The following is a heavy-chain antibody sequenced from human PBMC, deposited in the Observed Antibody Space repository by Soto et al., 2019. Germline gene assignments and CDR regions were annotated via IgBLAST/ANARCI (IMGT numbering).Heavy chain of an antibody. J-gene: IGHJ4*02. V-gene: IGHV4-59*11. D-gene: IGHD7-27*01. Sequence: QVHLQESGPGLVKPSETLSLTCSVSGGSINNHYWSWIRQPPGKGLEWIGYVYYTGSTKYNPSLKSRVTMSVDTSKNQFSLNLTSLTAADTAIYYCARANWYSEYWGQGTLVTVSS. CDR2: VYYTGST. CDR1: GGSINNHY. CDR3: ARANWYSEY.